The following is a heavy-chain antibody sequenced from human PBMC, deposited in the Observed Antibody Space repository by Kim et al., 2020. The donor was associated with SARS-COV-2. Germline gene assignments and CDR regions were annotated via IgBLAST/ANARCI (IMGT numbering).Heavy chain of an antibody. CDR3: AKVHGGIDGDYVFDY. V-gene: IGHV3-23*01. D-gene: IGHD4-17*01. J-gene: IGHJ4*02. Sequence: DSVKGRFTISRDNAKNTLYLQMNSLRAEDTAVYYCAKVHGGIDGDYVFDYWGQGTLVTVSS.